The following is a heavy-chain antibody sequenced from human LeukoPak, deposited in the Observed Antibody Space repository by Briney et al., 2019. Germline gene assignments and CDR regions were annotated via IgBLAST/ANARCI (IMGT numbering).Heavy chain of an antibody. CDR1: GYTFTSYD. V-gene: IGHV1-69*04. CDR3: AREYSGYDSSTGRRSWYYGMDV. Sequence: ASVKVSCKASGYTFTSYDINWVRQAPGQGLEWMGRIIPVLGIANYAQKFQGRVTITADKSTGTAYMELSSLRSEDTAVLFCAREYSGYDSSTGRRSWYYGMDVWGQGTTVTVSS. D-gene: IGHD5-12*01. CDR2: IIPVLGIA. J-gene: IGHJ6*02.